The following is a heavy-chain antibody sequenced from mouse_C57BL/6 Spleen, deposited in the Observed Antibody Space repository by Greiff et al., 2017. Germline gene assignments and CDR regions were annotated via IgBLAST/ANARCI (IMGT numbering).Heavy chain of an antibody. D-gene: IGHD1-1*01. V-gene: IGHV1-69*01. Sequence: QVQLQQPGAELVLPGASVKLSCKASGYTFTSYWMHWVKQRPGQGLEWIGVIDPSDSYTNYNQKFKGKSTLTVDKSSSTAYMQLSSLTSEDSAVYYCARERTSTTVVASGHFDYWGQGTTLTVSS. CDR2: IDPSDSYT. CDR3: ARERTSTTVVASGHFDY. CDR1: GYTFTSYW. J-gene: IGHJ2*01.